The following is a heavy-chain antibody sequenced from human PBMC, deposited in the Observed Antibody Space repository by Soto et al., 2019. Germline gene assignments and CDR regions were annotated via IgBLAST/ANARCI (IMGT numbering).Heavy chain of an antibody. D-gene: IGHD3-10*01. J-gene: IGHJ4*02. CDR1: GYTFTTYG. CDR2: SSAYNGNT. Sequence: QVQLVQSAAEVKKPGASVKVSCKASGYTFTTYGITWVRQAPGQGLEWMGWSSAYNGNTNYAQKLQDRVIMTTDTPTSTAYMEVRTLRSNDTTVYYCASHPMVRGVPHPPDYWGQGTLVTVSS. CDR3: ASHPMVRGVPHPPDY. V-gene: IGHV1-18*01.